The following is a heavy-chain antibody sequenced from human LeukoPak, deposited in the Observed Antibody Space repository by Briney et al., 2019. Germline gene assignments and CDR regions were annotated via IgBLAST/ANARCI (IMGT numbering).Heavy chain of an antibody. CDR1: GGSISSYY. V-gene: IGHV4-59*08. D-gene: IGHD2-15*01. J-gene: IGHJ5*02. CDR3: ARGGGRCSGGNCYSLYWFDP. Sequence: SETLSLTCTVSGGSISSYYWNWIRQPPGKGLEWIGYIYYSGNTNSNPSLKSRVTISVDTSKNQVSLKLSSVTAADTAVYYCARGGGRCSGGNCYSLYWFDPWGQGTLVTVSS. CDR2: IYYSGNT.